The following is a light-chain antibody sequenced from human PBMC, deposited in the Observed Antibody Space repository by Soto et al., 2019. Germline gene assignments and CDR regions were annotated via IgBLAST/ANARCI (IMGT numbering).Light chain of an antibody. CDR1: SSDVGGYNY. CDR2: DVK. Sequence: QSALTQPHSVSGSPGQSVTLSCTGTSSDVGGYNYVTWYQQYPGKAPKVMIYDVKTRPSGVPDRFSGSKSGNTASLTISGLQAEDEADYYCCSYAGDYTFVFGTGTKLTVL. V-gene: IGLV2-11*01. CDR3: CSYAGDYTFV. J-gene: IGLJ1*01.